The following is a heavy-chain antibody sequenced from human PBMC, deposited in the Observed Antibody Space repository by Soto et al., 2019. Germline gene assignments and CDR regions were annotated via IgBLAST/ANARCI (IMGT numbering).Heavy chain of an antibody. V-gene: IGHV1-69*02. D-gene: IGHD4-17*01. Sequence: QVQLVQSGAEVKKPGSSVKVSCKASGGSSSRHTINWVRQAPGQGLEWIGSMIYILGITNYAQKFQGRVTITADKPTSTAYMGLSGLRADDTAVDYCARHINEGYADSGDGRRNHWGQGSLVTVSS. J-gene: IGHJ5*02. CDR2: MIYILGIT. CDR1: GGSSSRHT. CDR3: ARHINEGYADSGDGRRNH.